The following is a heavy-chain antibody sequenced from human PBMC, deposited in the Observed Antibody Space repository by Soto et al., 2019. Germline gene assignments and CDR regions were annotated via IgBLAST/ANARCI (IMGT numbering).Heavy chain of an antibody. V-gene: IGHV4-59*08. CDR3: VGGIFGEFTTGC. D-gene: IGHD3-10*02. CDR1: GGSISTYY. CDR2: IYYDGNT. J-gene: IGHJ4*02. Sequence: SETLSLTCTVSGGSISTYYWNWVRQPPGEGLEWIGYIYYDGNTNYNPSLKSRVTISVDTSKNQFSLKLTSVTAADTGVYYCVGGIFGEFTTGCWGQGTLVTVSS.